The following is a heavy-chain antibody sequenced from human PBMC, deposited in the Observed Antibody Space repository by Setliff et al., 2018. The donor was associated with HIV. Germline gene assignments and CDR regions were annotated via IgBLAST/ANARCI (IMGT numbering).Heavy chain of an antibody. V-gene: IGHV4-39*07. D-gene: IGHD3-10*01. CDR1: GGSISSSSYY. CDR2: IYYSGST. Sequence: SETLYLTCTVSGGSISSSSYYWGWIRQPPGKGLEWIGSIYYSGSTYYNPSLKSRVTKSVDTSKNQFSLKLSSVTAAGTAVYYCARVKSGSLGGYVGQWGQGTLVTVSS. J-gene: IGHJ4*02. CDR3: ARVKSGSLGGYVGQ.